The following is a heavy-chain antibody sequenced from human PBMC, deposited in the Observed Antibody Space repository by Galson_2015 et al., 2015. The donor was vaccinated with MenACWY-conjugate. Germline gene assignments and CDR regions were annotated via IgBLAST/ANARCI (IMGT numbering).Heavy chain of an antibody. J-gene: IGHJ6*03. D-gene: IGHD2-21*02. CDR3: ARDGYCGGDCFSTDRAYYYYMDV. V-gene: IGHV4-31*03. CDR2: IHYSGRD. CDR1: GASLSSGGYY. Sequence: LSLTCSVSGASLSSGGYYWSWIRQHPGKGLEWIGHIHYSGRDYCNPSLQSRISMSVDTSKNQFSLTLTSVTAADTAVYYCARDGYCGGDCFSTDRAYYYYMDVWGRGTTVTVYS.